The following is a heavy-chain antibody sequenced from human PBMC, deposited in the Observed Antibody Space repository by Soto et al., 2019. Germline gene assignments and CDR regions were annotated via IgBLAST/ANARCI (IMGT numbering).Heavy chain of an antibody. D-gene: IGHD5-12*01. CDR2: IYYSGST. CDR3: ARHQHQYSGYPEYYFDY. V-gene: IGHV4-39*01. J-gene: IGHJ4*02. CDR1: GGSISSSSYY. Sequence: PSETLSLTCTVSGGSISSSSYYWGWIRQPPGKGLEWIGSIYYSGSTYYNPSLKSRVTISVDTSKNQFSLKLSSVTAADTAVYYCARHQHQYSGYPEYYFDYWGQGTLVTVSS.